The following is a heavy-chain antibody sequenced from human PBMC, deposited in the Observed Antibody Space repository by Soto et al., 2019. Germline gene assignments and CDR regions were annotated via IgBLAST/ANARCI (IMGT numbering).Heavy chain of an antibody. CDR1: GFTFGDSY. CDR2: ISPGSRYP. D-gene: IGHD2-15*01. Sequence: GALKLSSPCSGFTFGDSYMSWIRQAPGKGLEWLSYISPGSRYPAYADSVKGRFTISRDNAKRSLYLQMMSLTAEDTAIYYCVRGGGGGLFDPWGQGTMVTVSS. CDR3: VRGGGGGLFDP. V-gene: IGHV3-11*06. J-gene: IGHJ5*02.